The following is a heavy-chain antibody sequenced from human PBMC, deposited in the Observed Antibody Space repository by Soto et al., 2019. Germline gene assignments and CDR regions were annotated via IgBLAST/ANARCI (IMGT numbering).Heavy chain of an antibody. CDR2: ISYDGSNE. V-gene: IGHV3-30-3*01. Sequence: GGSLRLSCAASGFTFSSYAMHWVRHPPAKGLEWVGVISYDGSNEYFEDSVKGRFTISIDNSKNTLYLQMNSLRAEDMAVYYCARDGDRSRIEDYRPREYYYYGMDVWGQGTTVTVSS. D-gene: IGHD4-17*01. CDR1: GFTFSSYA. J-gene: IGHJ6*02. CDR3: ARDGDRSRIEDYRPREYYYYGMDV.